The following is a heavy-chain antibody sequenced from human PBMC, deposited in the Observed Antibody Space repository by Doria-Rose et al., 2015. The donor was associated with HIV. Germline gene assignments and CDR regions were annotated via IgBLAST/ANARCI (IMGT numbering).Heavy chain of an antibody. CDR1: GFIASSNY. CDR2: TYSDGRT. J-gene: IGHJ4*02. CDR3: ARAVDPIPAYWYYFDY. D-gene: IGHD2-2*01. V-gene: IGHV3-66*01. Sequence: VQLVQFGGGLVQPGGSLRLSCAASGFIASSNYMTWVRQAPGKGLEWVSVTYSDGRTYYAESVKGRFTFSRDNCKNTLYLQLNSLRAEDTAMYYCARAVDPIPAYWYYFDYWGQGTLVTVSS.